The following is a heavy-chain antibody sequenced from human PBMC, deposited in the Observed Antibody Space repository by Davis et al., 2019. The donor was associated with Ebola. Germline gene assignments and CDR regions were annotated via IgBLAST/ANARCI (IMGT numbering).Heavy chain of an antibody. CDR1: GFIFSTYV. J-gene: IGHJ3*01. V-gene: IGHV3-23*01. CDR2: VTIAHT. D-gene: IGHD2/OR15-2a*01. Sequence: GGSLRLSCSPSGFIFSTYVMSWVRQAPGKGLEWVSTYVTIAHTYYADSVKGRFTISRDNSKNTLYLQMNGLRVEDTAIYYCAKDNRNIWSEVWGQGTMVTVSS. CDR3: AKDNRNIWSEV.